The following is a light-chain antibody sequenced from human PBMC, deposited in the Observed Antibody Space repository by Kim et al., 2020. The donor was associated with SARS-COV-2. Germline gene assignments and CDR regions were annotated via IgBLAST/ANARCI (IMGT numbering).Light chain of an antibody. CDR2: EVS. CDR1: SSDVGTSNF. V-gene: IGLV2-8*01. J-gene: IGLJ2*01. Sequence: QSALTQPPSASGSPGQSVTISCTGTSSDVGTSNFVSWYQQHPGKAPKLMIYEVSQRPSGVPDRFSGSKSGNTASLTVSGLQAEDEADYYCNSHAGSNNVLFGGGTQLTVL. CDR3: NSHAGSNNVL.